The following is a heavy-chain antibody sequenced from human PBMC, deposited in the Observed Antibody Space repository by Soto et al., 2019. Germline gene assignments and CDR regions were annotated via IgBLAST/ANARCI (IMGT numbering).Heavy chain of an antibody. Sequence: QVQLVESGGGLVKPGGSLRLSCAASGFTFSDYYMSWIRQAPGKGLEWVSYISSGSSYTDYADSVNGRFTISRDNAKNSLYLQMNSLRVEDTAVYYCAREGHYHDRNTWGQGTLVTVSS. CDR3: AREGHYHDRNT. CDR1: GFTFSDYY. J-gene: IGHJ4*02. V-gene: IGHV3-11*05. D-gene: IGHD3-22*01. CDR2: ISSGSSYT.